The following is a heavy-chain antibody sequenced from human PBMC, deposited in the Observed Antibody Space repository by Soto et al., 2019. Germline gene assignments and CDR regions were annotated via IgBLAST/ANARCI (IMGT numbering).Heavy chain of an antibody. J-gene: IGHJ6*03. CDR3: ARDHGYCSSTSCYSYYYYYMDV. D-gene: IGHD2-2*03. CDR2: IWYDGSNK. CDR1: GFTFSSYG. V-gene: IGHV3-33*01. Sequence: GGSLRLSCAASGFTFSSYGMHWVRQAPGKGLEWVAVIWYDGSNKYYADSVKGRFTISRDNSKNTLYLQMNSLRAEDTAVYYCARDHGYCSSTSCYSYYYYYMDVWGKGTTVTVSS.